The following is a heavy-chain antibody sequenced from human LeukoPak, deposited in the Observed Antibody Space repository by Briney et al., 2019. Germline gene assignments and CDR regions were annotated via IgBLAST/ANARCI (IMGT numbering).Heavy chain of an antibody. J-gene: IGHJ4*02. CDR2: IIPIFGTA. CDR1: GGTFSSYA. CDR3: AREWELLHYFDY. Sequence: ASVKVSCKATGGTFSSYAISWVRQAPGQGLEWMGRIIPIFGTANYAQKFQGRVTITTDESTSTAYMELSSLRSEDTGVYYCAREWELLHYFDYWGQGTLVTVSS. D-gene: IGHD1-26*01. V-gene: IGHV1-69*05.